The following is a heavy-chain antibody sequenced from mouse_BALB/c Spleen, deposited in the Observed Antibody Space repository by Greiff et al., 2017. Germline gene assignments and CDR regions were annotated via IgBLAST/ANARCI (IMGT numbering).Heavy chain of an antibody. V-gene: IGHV10-1*02. Sequence: DAGGGLVQPKGSLKLSCAASGFTFNTYAMNWVRQAPGKGLEWVARIRSKSNNYATYYADSVKDRFTISRDDSQSMLYLQMNNLKTEDTAMYYCVRNYYGTPEVWGAGTTVTVSS. CDR2: IRSKSNNYAT. D-gene: IGHD1-1*01. CDR3: VRNYYGTPEV. CDR1: GFTFNTYA. J-gene: IGHJ1*01.